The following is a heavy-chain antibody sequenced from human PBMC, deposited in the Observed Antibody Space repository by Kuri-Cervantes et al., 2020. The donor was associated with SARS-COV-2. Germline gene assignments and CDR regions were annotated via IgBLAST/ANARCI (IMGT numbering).Heavy chain of an antibody. J-gene: IGHJ4*02. CDR1: GFTFSSNA. Sequence: GESLKISCEASGFTFSSNAMSWVRQAPGKGLEWVSGLRGSGVSTYYAESVKGRFTISRDNSKNTLYLQMNSLRAEDTAVYYCAKDWDSRGYYLFDHWGQGTLVTVSS. CDR3: AKDWDSRGYYLFDH. CDR2: LRGSGVST. V-gene: IGHV3-23*01. D-gene: IGHD3-22*01.